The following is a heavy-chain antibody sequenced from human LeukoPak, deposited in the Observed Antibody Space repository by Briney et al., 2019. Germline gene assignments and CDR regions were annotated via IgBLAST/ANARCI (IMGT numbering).Heavy chain of an antibody. CDR1: GFIFSSYE. CDR3: ARWDY. V-gene: IGHV3-48*03. Sequence: PGASLRLSCAASGFIFSSYEINWVRQGPGKGLEWVSYISGSGSAIYYADSVKGRFTISRDNAKNSLYLQMNSLRAEDTAVYYCARWDYWGQGTLVTVSS. CDR2: ISGSGSAI. J-gene: IGHJ4*02.